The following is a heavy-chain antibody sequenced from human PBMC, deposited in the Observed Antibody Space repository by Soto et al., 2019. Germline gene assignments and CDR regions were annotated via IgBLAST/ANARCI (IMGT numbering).Heavy chain of an antibody. CDR3: ARSSSSPPSYYYYGMDV. Sequence: PGESLKISCKGSGYSFTSYWISWVRQMPGKGLEWMGRIDPSDSYTNYSPSFQGHVTISADKSISTAYLQWSSLKASDTAMYYCARSSSSPPSYYYYGMDVWGQGTTVTVSS. CDR2: IDPSDSYT. V-gene: IGHV5-10-1*01. D-gene: IGHD6-13*01. CDR1: GYSFTSYW. J-gene: IGHJ6*02.